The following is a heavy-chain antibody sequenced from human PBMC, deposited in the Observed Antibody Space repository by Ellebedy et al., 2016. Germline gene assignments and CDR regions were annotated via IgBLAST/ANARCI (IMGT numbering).Heavy chain of an antibody. D-gene: IGHD3-22*01. CDR1: GGSISSYY. CDR2: LSDSGNT. CDR3: ARDPYSSGLDAFDI. Sequence: GSLRLSCTVSGGSISSYYWSWIRQPPGKGLEWIGYLSDSGNTNYNPSLKSRVTISVDTSRNQFSLKLTSVTAADTAVYYCARDPYSSGLDAFDIWGQGTMVTVSS. V-gene: IGHV4-59*01. J-gene: IGHJ3*02.